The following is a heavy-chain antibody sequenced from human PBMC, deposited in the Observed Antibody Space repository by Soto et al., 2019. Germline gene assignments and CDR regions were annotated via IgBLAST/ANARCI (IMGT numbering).Heavy chain of an antibody. CDR3: ERDMVFGLSEY. J-gene: IGHJ4*02. V-gene: IGHV1-46*01. D-gene: IGHD3-10*02. Sequence: ASVKVSSIASGYTFTSYYMHWVRQAPGKVLKWMGIIYPSSGSISYEQKFKGRVTMTRDTYTRTVYMERSSVISLDTAVYYCERDMVFGLSEYWGQGTLVTVSS. CDR2: IYPSSGSI. CDR1: GYTFTSYY.